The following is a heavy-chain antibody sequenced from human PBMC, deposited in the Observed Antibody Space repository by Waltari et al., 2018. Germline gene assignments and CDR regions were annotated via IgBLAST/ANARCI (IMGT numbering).Heavy chain of an antibody. J-gene: IGHJ4*02. D-gene: IGHD6-13*01. Sequence: DVQLLESGGGLVQPGGSLRLSCAASGFTFSSYAMTWVRQGPGKGLEWVASITHSGDDTWHPDSVKGRLTISRDHSKNTLYLQMNSLRVEDTAVYYCVKGSYSSRPYYFDHWGQGTLVTVSS. V-gene: IGHV3-23*01. CDR3: VKGSYSSRPYYFDH. CDR2: ITHSGDDT. CDR1: GFTFSSYA.